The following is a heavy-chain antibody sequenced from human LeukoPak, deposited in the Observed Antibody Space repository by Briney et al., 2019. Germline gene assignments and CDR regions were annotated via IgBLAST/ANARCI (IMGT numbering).Heavy chain of an antibody. CDR2: IYYHENT. CDR3: ARERGTWNDDGFDY. V-gene: IGHV4-39*07. D-gene: IGHD1-1*01. J-gene: IGHJ4*02. Sequence: SETLSLTCTVSGGSISSSSDYWGWIRQAPGKGLEWIGSIYYHENTYYNSSLKSRVTISVDTSKNQFSLKLSSVTAADTAVYYCARERGTWNDDGFDYWGQGTLVTVSS. CDR1: GGSISSSSDY.